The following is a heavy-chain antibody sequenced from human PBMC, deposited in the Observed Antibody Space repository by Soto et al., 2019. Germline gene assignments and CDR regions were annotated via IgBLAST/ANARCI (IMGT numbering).Heavy chain of an antibody. D-gene: IGHD1-1*01. V-gene: IGHV3-30*03. CDR2: ISFDGTAK. CDR1: GFTFNRYG. Sequence: QGLLVEYRGRVVQPGRSLRLSCVASGFTFNRYGMHWVRQAPGKGLEWVAEISFDGTAKYYAESVKGRFTVSRDNGNNTLHLEMNSLGAKDTAVYFCATGRSTRFDPWGQGTLVTVSS. CDR3: ATGRSTRFDP. J-gene: IGHJ5*02.